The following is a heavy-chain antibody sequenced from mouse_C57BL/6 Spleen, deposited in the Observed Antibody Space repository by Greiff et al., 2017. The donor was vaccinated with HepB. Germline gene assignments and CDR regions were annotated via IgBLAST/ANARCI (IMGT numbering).Heavy chain of an antibody. CDR1: GFTFTDYY. Sequence: EVQGVESGGGLVQPGGSLSLSCAASGFTFTDYYMSWVRQPPGKALEWLGFIRNKANGYTTEYSASVKGRFTISRDNSQSILYLQMNALRAEDSATYYCARYGVYWYLDVWGTGTTATVSS. CDR3: ARYGVYWYLDV. J-gene: IGHJ1*03. V-gene: IGHV7-3*01. CDR2: IRNKANGYTT.